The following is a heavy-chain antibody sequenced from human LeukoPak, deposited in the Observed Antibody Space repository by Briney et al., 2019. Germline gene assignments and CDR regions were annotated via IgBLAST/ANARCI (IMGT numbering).Heavy chain of an antibody. CDR1: GYTFTGYY. J-gene: IGHJ4*02. CDR2: INLNSGGT. V-gene: IGHV1-2*02. Sequence: ASVKVCCKASGYTFTGYYMHWVRQAPGQGLEWMGWINLNSGGTNYAQKFQGRVTMTRDTSISTAYMEQSRLRSDDTAVYYCTLHGSGSYPFDYWGQGTLVTVSS. CDR3: TLHGSGSYPFDY. D-gene: IGHD3-10*01.